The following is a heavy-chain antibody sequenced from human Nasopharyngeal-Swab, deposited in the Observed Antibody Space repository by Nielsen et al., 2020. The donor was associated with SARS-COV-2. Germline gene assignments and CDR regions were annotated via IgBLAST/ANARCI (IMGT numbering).Heavy chain of an antibody. V-gene: IGHV3-33*01. J-gene: IGHJ6*03. CDR2: IWYDGSNK. CDR1: GFTFSSYG. CDR3: ARDQGYMDV. Sequence: GGSLRLSCAASGFTFSSYGMHWVRQAPGKGLEWVAVIWYDGSNKYYADSAKGRFTISRDNSKNTLYLQMNSLRAGDTAVYYCARDQGYMDVWGKGTTVTVSS.